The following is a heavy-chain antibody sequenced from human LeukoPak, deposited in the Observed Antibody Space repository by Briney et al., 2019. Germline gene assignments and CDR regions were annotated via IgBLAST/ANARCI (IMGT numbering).Heavy chain of an antibody. D-gene: IGHD2-15*01. CDR3: ARHCSGGSCYSVDAFDI. V-gene: IGHV3-11*04. Sequence: GGSLRLSCAASGFTFSDYYMSWIRQAPGKGLEWVSYISSSGSTIYYADSVKGRFTISRDNAKNSLYLQMNSLRAEDTAVYYCARHCSGGSCYSVDAFDIWGQGTMVTVSS. CDR2: ISSSGSTI. J-gene: IGHJ3*02. CDR1: GFTFSDYY.